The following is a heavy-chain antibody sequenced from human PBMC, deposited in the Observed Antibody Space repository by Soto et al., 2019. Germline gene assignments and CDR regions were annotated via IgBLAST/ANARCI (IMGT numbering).Heavy chain of an antibody. D-gene: IGHD3-9*01. CDR3: ARSVILTGGSYKGLIRLHYFDY. V-gene: IGHV4-31*03. Sequence: PSETLSLTCTVSGGSISTGGYYWNWIRQHPGKGLEWIGYFYYSGSTYYNPSLKSRVTISVNTSKNQFSLKLSSVTAADTAVYYCARSVILTGGSYKGLIRLHYFDYWGQGTLVTVSS. CDR2: FYYSGST. CDR1: GGSISTGGYY. J-gene: IGHJ4*02.